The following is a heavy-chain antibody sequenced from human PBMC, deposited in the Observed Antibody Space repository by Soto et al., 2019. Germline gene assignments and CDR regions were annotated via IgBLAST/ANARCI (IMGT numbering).Heavy chain of an antibody. J-gene: IGHJ4*02. CDR1: GSTFRDSG. Sequence: GGSLRLSCAASGSTFRDSGMHWVRQAPGKGLEWVADISSDGSIKFYGDSMKGRFTISRDNSKNTVYLQMNSLRREDTALYYCAKEGFNTTMAAGYVDYWGQGXLVTVHS. CDR3: AKEGFNTTMAAGYVDY. CDR2: ISSDGSIK. V-gene: IGHV3-30*18. D-gene: IGHD5-18*01.